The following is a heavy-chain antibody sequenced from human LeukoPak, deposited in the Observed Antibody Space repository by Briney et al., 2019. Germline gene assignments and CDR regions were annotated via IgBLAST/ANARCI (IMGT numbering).Heavy chain of an antibody. CDR1: GFTFSSYW. J-gene: IGHJ6*03. D-gene: IGHD2-2*01. CDR3: ARGTAAIISYYYYYMDV. CDR2: IKQDGSEK. Sequence: PGGSLRLSCAASGFTFSSYWMSWVRQAPGKGLEWVANIKQDGSEKYYVDSVKGRFTISRDNAKNSLYLQMNSLGAEDTAVYYCARGTAAIISYYYYYMDVWGKGTTVTVSS. V-gene: IGHV3-7*01.